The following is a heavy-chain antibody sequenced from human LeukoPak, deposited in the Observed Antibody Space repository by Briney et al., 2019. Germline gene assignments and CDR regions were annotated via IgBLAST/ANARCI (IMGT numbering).Heavy chain of an antibody. CDR2: ISSSGGST. CDR3: ATAPPRRFGELPDY. V-gene: IGHV3-23*01. J-gene: IGHJ4*02. CDR1: GFTFSSYA. D-gene: IGHD3-10*01. Sequence: PGGSLRLSCAASGFTFSSYAMNWVRQAPGKGLEWVSGISSSGGSTYYADSVKGRFTISRDNSKNTLNLQMNSLRAEDTAVYYCATAPPRRFGELPDYWGQGTLVTVSS.